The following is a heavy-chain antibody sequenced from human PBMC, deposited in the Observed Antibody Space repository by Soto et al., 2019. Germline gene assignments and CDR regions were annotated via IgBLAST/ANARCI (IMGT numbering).Heavy chain of an antibody. CDR3: AAQPRSYYLSNWFDT. CDR2: IIPIFGTR. V-gene: IGHV1-69*01. J-gene: IGHJ5*02. CDR1: GGTFSSYA. Sequence: QVQLVQSGAEVKKPGSSVKLSCKTSGGTFSSYAISWVRQVPGQGLEWVGGIIPIFGTRSYAQKYQGRVTIAADESTSTAYMDQSSLRSEDTAVYYCAAQPRSYYLSNWFDTWGQGTLVTVSS. D-gene: IGHD3-10*01.